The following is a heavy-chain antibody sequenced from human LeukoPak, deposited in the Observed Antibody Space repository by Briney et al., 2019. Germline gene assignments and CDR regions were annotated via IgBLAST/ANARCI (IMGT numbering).Heavy chain of an antibody. J-gene: IGHJ4*02. CDR2: ITGSGGST. Sequence: GGSLRLSCAASGFTFNTYAMSWVRQAPGKGLEWVSVITGSGGSTYYADSVKGRFTISRDNSKNTLYLQMNSLGAEDTAVYYCASDLDYDFWSGYSSDYWGQGTLVTVSS. CDR3: ASDLDYDFWSGYSSDY. V-gene: IGHV3-23*01. CDR1: GFTFNTYA. D-gene: IGHD3-3*01.